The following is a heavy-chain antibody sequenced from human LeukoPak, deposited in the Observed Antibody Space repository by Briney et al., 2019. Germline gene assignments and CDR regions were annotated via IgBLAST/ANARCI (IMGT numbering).Heavy chain of an antibody. D-gene: IGHD3-22*01. Sequence: PGGSLRLSCSASGFTFSSYAMHWVRQAPGKGLEYVSTINNNGGKTYYADSVKGRFTISRDNSKNRLYLQMSSLRAEDTAVYYRVQASEGYSDSKSDYWGQGTLVTVSS. V-gene: IGHV3-64D*09. CDR1: GFTFSSYA. J-gene: IGHJ4*02. CDR2: INNNGGKT. CDR3: VQASEGYSDSKSDY.